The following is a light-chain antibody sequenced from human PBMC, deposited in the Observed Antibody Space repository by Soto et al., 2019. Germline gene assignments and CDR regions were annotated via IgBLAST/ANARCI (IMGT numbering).Light chain of an antibody. Sequence: QSALTQPASVSGSPGQSITISCTGTSRAVGAYNYVSWYQQHPGKAPKLMVYDVTNRPSGVSDRFSGSKSGNTASLTISGLQAEDEADYFCSSHSNITPYVFGTGTKLTVL. V-gene: IGLV2-14*01. CDR3: SSHSNITPYV. CDR2: DVT. CDR1: SRAVGAYNY. J-gene: IGLJ1*01.